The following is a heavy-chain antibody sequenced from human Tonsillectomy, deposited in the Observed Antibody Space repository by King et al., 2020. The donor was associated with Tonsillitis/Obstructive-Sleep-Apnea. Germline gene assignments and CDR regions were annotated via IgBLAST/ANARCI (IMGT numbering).Heavy chain of an antibody. V-gene: IGHV1-46*01. CDR3: ARGVQQLAFDY. J-gene: IGHJ4*02. D-gene: IGHD6-13*01. CDR1: GYTFTSYY. CDR2: INPSGGTT. Sequence: QLVQSGAEVKKPGASEKVSCKASGYTFTSYYMHWVRQAPGQGLEWMGLINPSGGTTIYAQKFQGRVTMTRDTSTSTVYMEVRSLRSEDTAVYYCARGVQQLAFDYWGQGTLVTISS.